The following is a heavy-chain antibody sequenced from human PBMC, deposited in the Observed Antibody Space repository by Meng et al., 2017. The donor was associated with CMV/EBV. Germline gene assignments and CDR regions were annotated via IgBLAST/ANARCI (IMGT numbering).Heavy chain of an antibody. Sequence: KEPGPTQVKPXKPLSLTCAISGDSVSSNSAVWNWISQSPSRGLEWLGRTYYRSKWYNDYAVSVKSRITINPDTSKNQFSLQLNSVTPEDTAVYYCARAGLLWFGGGFDSLGQGTLGTVSS. J-gene: IGHJ5*01. CDR3: ARAGLLWFGGGFDS. D-gene: IGHD3-10*01. V-gene: IGHV6-1*01. CDR2: TYYRSKWYN. CDR1: GDSVSSNSAV.